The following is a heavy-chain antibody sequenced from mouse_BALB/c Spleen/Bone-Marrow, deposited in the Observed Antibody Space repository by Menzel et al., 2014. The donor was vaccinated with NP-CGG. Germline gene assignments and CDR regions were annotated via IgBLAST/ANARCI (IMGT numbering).Heavy chain of an antibody. D-gene: IGHD4-1*01. CDR3: ARWENDAMDY. J-gene: IGHJ4*01. CDR1: GFYIIDIY. CDR2: IDLANGNT. Sequence: VQHQQSGAELVKPGASVKLSCTASGFYIIDIYMHWVKQRPEQGLEWIGRIDLANGNTIYDPKYQDDATITTDTATNTAYQQLSSLTSEDSDVYYCARWENDAMDYWGQVTSVTVSS. V-gene: IGHV14-3*02.